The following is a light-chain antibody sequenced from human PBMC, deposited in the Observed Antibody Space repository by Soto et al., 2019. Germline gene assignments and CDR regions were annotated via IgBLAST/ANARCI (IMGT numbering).Light chain of an antibody. J-gene: IGLJ3*02. CDR2: EVT. Sequence: QSALTQPASVSGSPGQSITISCTGTTRDVGSHNFVSWYQQLPGKAPKRLIYEVTNRPSGTSNRFSGSKSGNTASLTISGLQAEDAADYFCSSFTNSILVFGGGTKLPVL. CDR3: SSFTNSILV. V-gene: IGLV2-14*01. CDR1: TRDVGSHNF.